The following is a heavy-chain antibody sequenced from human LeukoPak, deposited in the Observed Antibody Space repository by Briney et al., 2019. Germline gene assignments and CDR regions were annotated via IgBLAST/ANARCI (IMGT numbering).Heavy chain of an antibody. V-gene: IGHV3-21*01. D-gene: IGHD3-10*01. CDR2: ISSSSSYI. CDR1: GFTFSSYS. J-gene: IGHJ6*02. CDR3: ARDLISMVRGVITGHYYYYYGMDV. Sequence: PGGSLRLSCAASGFTFSSYSVNWVRQAPGKGLEWVSSISSSSSYIYYADSVKGRFTISRDNAKNSLYLQMNSLRAEDTAVYYCARDLISMVRGVITGHYYYYYGMDVWGQGTTVTVSS.